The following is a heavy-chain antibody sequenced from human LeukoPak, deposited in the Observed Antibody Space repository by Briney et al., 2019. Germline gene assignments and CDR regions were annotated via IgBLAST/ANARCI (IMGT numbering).Heavy chain of an antibody. D-gene: IGHD1-1*01. CDR1: GFTFSDYY. V-gene: IGHV3-72*01. J-gene: IGHJ4*02. CDR3: ARSRSWNANFDY. Sequence: PGGSLRLSCAASGFTFSDYYMDWVRQAPGKGLEWVGRTRNKADSYTTDYGASVKGRFSISRDGSKTSLYLQMNSLKTEDTAVYYCARSRSWNANFDYWGQGTLVTVSS. CDR2: TRNKADSYTT.